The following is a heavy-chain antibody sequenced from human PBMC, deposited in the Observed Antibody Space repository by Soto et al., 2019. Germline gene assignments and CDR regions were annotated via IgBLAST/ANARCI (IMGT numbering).Heavy chain of an antibody. J-gene: IGHJ4*02. V-gene: IGHV3-33*01. CDR3: ARVTYGDYTVPFDY. CDR2: IWYDGSNK. CDR1: GFTFSSYG. D-gene: IGHD4-17*01. Sequence: GGSLRLSCAASGFTFSSYGMHWVRQAPGKGLEWVAVIWYDGSNKYYADSVKGRFTISRDNSKNTLYLQMNSLRAEDTAVYYCARVTYGDYTVPFDYWGQGTLVTVSS.